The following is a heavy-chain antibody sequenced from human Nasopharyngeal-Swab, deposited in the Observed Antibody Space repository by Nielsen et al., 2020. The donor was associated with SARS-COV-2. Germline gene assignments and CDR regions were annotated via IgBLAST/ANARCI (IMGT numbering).Heavy chain of an antibody. V-gene: IGHV4-34*01. CDR2: MYHTGST. Sequence: SETLSLTCAVYGGSFSGDYWSWIRQPPGKGLEWIGSMYHTGSTYYNPSLKSRVTISIDTSKNQFSLKLSSVTAADTAVYYCARLYISPRRFHPWGQGTLVTVSS. CDR1: GGSFSGDY. D-gene: IGHD2-2*02. CDR3: ARLYISPRRFHP. J-gene: IGHJ5*02.